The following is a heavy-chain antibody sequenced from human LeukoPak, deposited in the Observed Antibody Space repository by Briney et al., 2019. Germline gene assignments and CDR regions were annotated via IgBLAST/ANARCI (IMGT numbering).Heavy chain of an antibody. CDR3: ARDFPQRYYYGSGSLSDY. J-gene: IGHJ4*02. CDR1: GYTFTGYY. CDR2: INPNSGGT. Sequence: ASVKVSCKASGYTFTGYYMHWVRQAPGQGLEWMGRINPNSGGTNYAQKFQGRVTMTRDTSISTAYMELSRLGSDDTAVYYCARDFPQRYYYGSGSLSDYWGQGTLVTVSS. D-gene: IGHD3-10*01. V-gene: IGHV1-2*06.